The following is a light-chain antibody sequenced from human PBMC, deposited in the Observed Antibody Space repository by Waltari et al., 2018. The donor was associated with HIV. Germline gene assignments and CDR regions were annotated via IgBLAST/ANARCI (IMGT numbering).Light chain of an antibody. Sequence: QSVLTQPPSVSGTLGQRVTMSCSGSSSNIGSQSVYWYQQFPRKAPNLLIFKDDQRPAGVPARFSGLKSGTSASLAVSGLRSEDEADYYCATWDDSLSVVIFGGGTNLTVL. CDR3: ATWDDSLSVVI. V-gene: IGLV1-47*01. CDR1: SSNIGSQS. J-gene: IGLJ2*01. CDR2: KDD.